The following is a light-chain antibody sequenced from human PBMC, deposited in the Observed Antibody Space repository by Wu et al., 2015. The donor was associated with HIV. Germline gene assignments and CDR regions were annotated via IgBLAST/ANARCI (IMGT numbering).Light chain of an antibody. CDR2: HST. CDR1: QSVSSF. J-gene: IGKJ1*01. V-gene: IGKV3-11*01. Sequence: EIVLTQSPVTLSLSPGERATLSCRASQSVSSFLAWYQHKPGQAPRLLIYHSTNRATGIPARFSGSGSGTDFTLTISSLEPEDFAVYYCQQRSNWPWTFGQGTKVEIK. CDR3: QQRSNWPWT.